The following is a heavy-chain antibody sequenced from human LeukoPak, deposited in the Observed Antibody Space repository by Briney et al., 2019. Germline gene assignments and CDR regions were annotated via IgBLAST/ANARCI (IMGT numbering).Heavy chain of an antibody. Sequence: GGSLRLSCSASGFTFSTYWMSWVRQAPGKGLEWVANMKRDGSETYYVDSVKGRFTISRDNAKNTLYLQMNSLRAEDTAVYYCARHDWFDPWGRGTLVTVSS. CDR1: GFTFSTYW. V-gene: IGHV3-7*03. CDR2: MKRDGSET. J-gene: IGHJ5*02. CDR3: ARHDWFDP.